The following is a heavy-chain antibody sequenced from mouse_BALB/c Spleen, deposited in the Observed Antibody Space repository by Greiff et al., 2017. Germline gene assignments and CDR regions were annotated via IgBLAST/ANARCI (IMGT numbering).Heavy chain of an antibody. CDR1: GYTFTSYW. J-gene: IGHJ4*01. CDR2: IYPGDGDT. CDR3: ARQGYDGAMDY. D-gene: IGHD2-2*01. Sequence: VKLVESGAELARPGASVKLSCKASGYTFTSYWMQWVKQRPGQGLEWIGAIYPGDGDTRYTQKFKGKATLTADKSSSTAYMQLSSLASEDSAVYYCARQGYDGAMDYWGQGTSVTVSS. V-gene: IGHV1-87*01.